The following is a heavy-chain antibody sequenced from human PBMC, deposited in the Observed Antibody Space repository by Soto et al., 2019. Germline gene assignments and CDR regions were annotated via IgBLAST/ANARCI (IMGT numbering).Heavy chain of an antibody. V-gene: IGHV4-30-2*01. CDR2: IYHNGIT. CDR1: GASISRGGSS. CDR3: ARGLAVRGSYGLDV. Sequence: QLQLQESGPGLVKPSQTLSLTCAVSGASISRGGSSWSWIRQAPGPGLEWIGYIYHNGITNYNPSLTSRFTISVDKSQTQFSLSLNFVATADTAVYYCARGLAVRGSYGLDVWAQGTTVTVSS. J-gene: IGHJ6*02. D-gene: IGHD3-10*01.